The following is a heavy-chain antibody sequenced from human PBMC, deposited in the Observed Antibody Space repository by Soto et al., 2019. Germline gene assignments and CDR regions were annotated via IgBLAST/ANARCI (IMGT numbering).Heavy chain of an antibody. CDR2: IVVGSGNT. CDR3: AKDAPGSGWLSDY. D-gene: IGHD3-22*01. Sequence: SVKVSCKASGFTFTSSAVQWVRQARGQRLEWIGWIVVGSGNTNYAQKFQERVTITRDMSTSTAYMELSSLRAEDTAVYYCAKDAPGSGWLSDYWGRGTLVTVSS. J-gene: IGHJ4*02. V-gene: IGHV1-58*01. CDR1: GFTFTSSA.